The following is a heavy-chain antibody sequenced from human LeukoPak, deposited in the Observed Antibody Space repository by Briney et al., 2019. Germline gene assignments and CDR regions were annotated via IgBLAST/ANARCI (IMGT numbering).Heavy chain of an antibody. J-gene: IGHJ6*03. D-gene: IGHD6-25*01. CDR3: ARSGQRAVYYYYYYMDV. V-gene: IGHV3-30*04. Sequence: GRSLRLSCAASEFTFSTYAMHWVRQAPGKGLEWVAVISYDGSTTYYADSVKGRFTISRDNSKNTLYLQMNSLRAEDTAVYYCARSGQRAVYYYYYYMDVWGKGTTVTVSS. CDR2: ISYDGSTT. CDR1: EFTFSTYA.